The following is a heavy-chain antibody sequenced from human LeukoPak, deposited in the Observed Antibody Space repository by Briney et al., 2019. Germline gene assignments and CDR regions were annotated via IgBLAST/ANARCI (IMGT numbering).Heavy chain of an antibody. D-gene: IGHD6-19*01. CDR3: AYSSGWGGNWSDP. Sequence: SVKVSCKASGGTFSSYAISWVRQAPGQGLEWMGGIIPIFGTANYAQKFQGRVTITADESTSTAYMELSSLRSEDTAVYYCAYSSGWGGNWSDPWGQGTLVTVSS. J-gene: IGHJ5*02. CDR1: GGTFSSYA. CDR2: IIPIFGTA. V-gene: IGHV1-69*01.